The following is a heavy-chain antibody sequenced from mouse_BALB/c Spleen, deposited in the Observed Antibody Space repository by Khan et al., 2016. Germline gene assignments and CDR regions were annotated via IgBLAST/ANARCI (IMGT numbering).Heavy chain of an antibody. V-gene: IGHV4-1*02. Sequence: EVKLLESGGGLVQPGGSLKLSCAASGFDFSRYWMSWVRQALGKGLEWSGEINRDSSTINYTPSLKDKFIISRDNAKNTLYLQMSKVSSEDTALYYCASTFWYFDVWGAGTTVTVSS. J-gene: IGHJ1*01. CDR3: ASTFWYFDV. CDR2: INRDSSTI. CDR1: GFDFSRYW.